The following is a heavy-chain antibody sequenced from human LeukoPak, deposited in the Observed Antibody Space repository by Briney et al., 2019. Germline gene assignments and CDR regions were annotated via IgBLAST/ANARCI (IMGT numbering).Heavy chain of an antibody. J-gene: IGHJ5*02. Sequence: GGSLRLSCAASGFSFSSHWMHWVRQAPGRGLVWVSRINSDGSTTVYADSVKGRLTISRDNAKNTLYLQMDSLRVEDTAVYYCTKDRSRQQMWGSVKKWFDPWGQGTLVTVSS. CDR2: INSDGSTT. CDR3: TKDRSRQQMWGSVKKWFDP. D-gene: IGHD6-13*01. CDR1: GFSFSSHW. V-gene: IGHV3-74*01.